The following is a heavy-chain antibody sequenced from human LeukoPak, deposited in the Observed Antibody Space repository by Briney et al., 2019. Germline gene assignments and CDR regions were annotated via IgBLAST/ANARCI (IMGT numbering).Heavy chain of an antibody. CDR2: ISAYNGNT. V-gene: IGHV1-18*01. CDR3: ARDRGGLRYFDWLSWFDP. Sequence: ASVKVSCKASGYTFTSYGISWVRQAPGQGLEWMGWISAYNGNTNYAQKLQGRVTMTTDTSTSTAYIELRSLRSDDTAVYYCARDRGGLRYFDWLSWFDPWGQGTLVTVPS. D-gene: IGHD3-9*01. J-gene: IGHJ5*02. CDR1: GYTFTSYG.